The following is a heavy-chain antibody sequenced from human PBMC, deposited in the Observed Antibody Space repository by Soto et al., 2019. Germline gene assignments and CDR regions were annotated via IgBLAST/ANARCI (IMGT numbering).Heavy chain of an antibody. J-gene: IGHJ3*02. CDR1: GFTFSSYG. Sequence: QVQLVESGGGVVQPGRSLRLSCAASGFTFSSYGMHWVRQAPGKGLEWVAVISYDGSNKYYADSVKGRFTISRDNSKNTLYLQMNSLRAEDTAVYYCAKGRGYSYGPEGAFDIWGQGTMVTVSS. CDR3: AKGRGYSYGPEGAFDI. V-gene: IGHV3-30*18. CDR2: ISYDGSNK. D-gene: IGHD5-18*01.